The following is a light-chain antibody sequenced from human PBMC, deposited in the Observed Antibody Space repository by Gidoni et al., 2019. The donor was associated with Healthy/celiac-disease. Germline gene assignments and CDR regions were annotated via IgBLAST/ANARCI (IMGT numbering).Light chain of an antibody. CDR1: QSISSY. V-gene: IGKV1-9*01. Sequence: DILSTSSPSFPPALAGDSVTITCRASQSISSYLVWYQQKPGKAPKLLIYAASTLQSGVPSRFSGSGSGTEFTLTISSLQPEDFATYYCQQLNSYPFTFGGGTKVEIK. J-gene: IGKJ4*02. CDR2: AAS. CDR3: QQLNSYPFT.